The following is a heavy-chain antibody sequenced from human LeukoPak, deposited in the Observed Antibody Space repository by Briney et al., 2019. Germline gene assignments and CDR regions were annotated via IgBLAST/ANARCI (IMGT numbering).Heavy chain of an antibody. J-gene: IGHJ6*03. V-gene: IGHV1-8*01. CDR2: MNPNSGNT. D-gene: IGHD1-1*01. CDR3: ARGDGNDYYYYYMDV. CDR1: GYTFTSYD. Sequence: GASVKVSCKASGYTFTSYDINWARQATGQGLEWMGWMNPNSGNTGYAQKFQGRVTMTRNTSISTAYMELSSLRSEDTAVYYCARGDGNDYYYYYMDVWGKGTTVTVSS.